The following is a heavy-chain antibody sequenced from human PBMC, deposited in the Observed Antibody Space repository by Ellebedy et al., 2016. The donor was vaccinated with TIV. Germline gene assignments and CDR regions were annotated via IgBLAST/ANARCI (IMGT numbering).Heavy chain of an antibody. CDR1: GYTFTGYY. D-gene: IGHD3-10*01. Sequence: ASVKVSCKASGYTFTGYYMHWVRQAPGQGLEWMGWINPNSGGTNYAQKFQGRVTMTRDTSISTAYMELSRLRSDDTAVYYCARDGGGLLTGAQIDYWGQGTLVTVSS. CDR3: ARDGGGLLTGAQIDY. J-gene: IGHJ4*02. CDR2: INPNSGGT. V-gene: IGHV1-2*02.